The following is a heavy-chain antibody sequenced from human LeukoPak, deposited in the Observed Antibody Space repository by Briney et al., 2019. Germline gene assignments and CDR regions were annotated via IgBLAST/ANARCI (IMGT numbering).Heavy chain of an antibody. CDR2: ISSSSSYI. J-gene: IGHJ3*02. Sequence: GGPLRLSCAASEFTFSSYVMAWVRQAPGKGLEWVSSISSSSSYIYYADSVKGRFTISRDNAKNSLYLQMNSLRAEDTAVYYCARERSPEGDSIWGQGTMVTVSS. D-gene: IGHD1-14*01. V-gene: IGHV3-21*01. CDR1: EFTFSSYV. CDR3: ARERSPEGDSI.